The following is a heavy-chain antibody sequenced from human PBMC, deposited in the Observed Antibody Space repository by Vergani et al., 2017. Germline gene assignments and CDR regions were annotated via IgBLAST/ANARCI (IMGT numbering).Heavy chain of an antibody. J-gene: IGHJ6*03. Sequence: EVQLVESGGGLVQPGGSLRLPCAASGFTFSNYWMSWVRQAPGKGLEWVANIKQDGSEKYYVDSVKGRFTISRDNAKKSLYLQMNSLRAEDTAVYYCARRRRAAGMDDFYYYYYMDVWGKGTTVTVSS. CDR2: IKQDGSEK. D-gene: IGHD2-15*01. V-gene: IGHV3-7*01. CDR3: ARRRRAAGMDDFYYYYYMDV. CDR1: GFTFSNYW.